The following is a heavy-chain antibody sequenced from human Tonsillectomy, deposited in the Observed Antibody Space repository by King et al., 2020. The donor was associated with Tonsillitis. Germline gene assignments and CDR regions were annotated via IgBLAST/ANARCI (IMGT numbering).Heavy chain of an antibody. CDR3: AKAFRCFGELLYSHHDSYYGIDV. D-gene: IGHD3-10*01. CDR1: GFTFSSYG. V-gene: IGHV3-30*18. J-gene: IGHJ6*02. CDR2: ISYDGSNK. Sequence: VQLVESGGGVVQPGRSLRLSCAASGFTFSSYGMHWVRQAPGKGLEWVAVISYDGSNKYYVDSVKGRFTISRDNSKNTLYLQMNSLRAEDTAVYYCAKAFRCFGELLYSHHDSYYGIDVWGQGTTVTVSS.